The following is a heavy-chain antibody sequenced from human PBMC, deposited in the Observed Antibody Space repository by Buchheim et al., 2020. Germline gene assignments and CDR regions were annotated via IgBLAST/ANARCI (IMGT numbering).Heavy chain of an antibody. CDR2: INQDGTAT. CDR3: ARALVGDGYSSGY. V-gene: IGHV3-7*01. D-gene: IGHD5-24*01. J-gene: IGHJ4*02. Sequence: EVQLVESGGGFVQPGGSLRLSCAAFGFTFTSYWMSLVRQAPGKGLEWVANINQDGTATDYVDSVKGRFTISRDNAKDSLFLQMNSLRAEDTAVYYCARALVGDGYSSGYWGQGTL. CDR1: GFTFTSYW.